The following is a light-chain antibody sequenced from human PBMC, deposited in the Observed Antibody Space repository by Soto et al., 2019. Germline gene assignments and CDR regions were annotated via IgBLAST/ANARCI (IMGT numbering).Light chain of an antibody. J-gene: IGKJ3*01. CDR3: QQYGVSPQS. Sequence: DIQMTQSPSSLSASVGDRVTITCRASQSISSYLNWYQQKPGKAPKLLIYAASSLQSGVPSRFSGSGSGTEFTLTIGGLQPDDFAVYFCQQYGVSPQSFGPGTKVAIK. V-gene: IGKV1-39*01. CDR2: AAS. CDR1: QSISSY.